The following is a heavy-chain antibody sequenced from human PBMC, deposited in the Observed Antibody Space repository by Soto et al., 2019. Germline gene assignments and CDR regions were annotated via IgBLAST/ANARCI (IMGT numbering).Heavy chain of an antibody. CDR3: AREIIWSGYFDY. V-gene: IGHV4-59*01. J-gene: IGHJ4*02. CDR1: GGYISSYY. CDR2: IYYSGST. D-gene: IGHD3-3*01. Sequence: SETLSLPCTVSGGYISSYYCSWIRQPPGKGLEWIGYIYYSGSTNYNPSLETRVTISVDTSKNQFSLKLSSVTAADTAVYYCAREIIWSGYFDYWGQGTLVTVSS.